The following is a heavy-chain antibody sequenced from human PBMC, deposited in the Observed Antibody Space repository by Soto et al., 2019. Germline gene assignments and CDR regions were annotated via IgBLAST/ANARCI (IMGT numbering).Heavy chain of an antibody. CDR2: ISYDGSNK. J-gene: IGHJ4*02. D-gene: IGHD5-18*01. CDR3: AKSADSYGYGP. CDR1: GFTFSSYG. Sequence: GGSLRLSCAASGFTFSSYGMHWVRQAPGKGLEWVAVISYDGSNKYYADSVKGRFTISRDNSKNTLYLQMNSLRAEDTAVYYCAKSADSYGYGPWGQGTLVTVSS. V-gene: IGHV3-30*18.